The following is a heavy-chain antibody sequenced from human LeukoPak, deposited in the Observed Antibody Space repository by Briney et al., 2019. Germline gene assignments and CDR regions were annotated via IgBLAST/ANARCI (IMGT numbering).Heavy chain of an antibody. V-gene: IGHV4-30-4*07. J-gene: IGHJ5*02. CDR1: GDSMSSGGFS. Sequence: KASETLSLTCAVSGDSMSSGGFSWSWIRQPPGKGLEWIAYIYYRGSTNYNPSLKSRVNISVDTSKNQFSLKLNSVTAADTAVYYCARTYRRGGNWFDPWGQGTLVTVSS. D-gene: IGHD2-15*01. CDR2: IYYRGST. CDR3: ARTYRRGGNWFDP.